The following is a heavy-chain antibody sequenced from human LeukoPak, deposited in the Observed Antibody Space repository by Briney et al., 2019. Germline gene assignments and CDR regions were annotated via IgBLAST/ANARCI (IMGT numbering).Heavy chain of an antibody. V-gene: IGHV3-33*06. J-gene: IGHJ3*02. CDR1: GFIFSNYV. Sequence: GGSLRLSCAASGFIFSNYVMSWVRQAPGKGREWVAVIWYDGSNKYYADSVKGRFTISRDNSKNTLYLQMNSLRAEDTAVYYCAKDRDIYFDSSGYRQNDAFDIWGQGTMVTVSS. D-gene: IGHD3-22*01. CDR2: IWYDGSNK. CDR3: AKDRDIYFDSSGYRQNDAFDI.